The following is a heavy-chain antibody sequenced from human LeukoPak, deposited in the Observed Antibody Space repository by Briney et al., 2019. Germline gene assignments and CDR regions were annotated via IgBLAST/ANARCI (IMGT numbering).Heavy chain of an antibody. V-gene: IGHV1-2*02. CDR3: ARDPLGDYDFWSGYLYFDY. Sequence: GASVKVSCKASGYTFTGYYMHWVRQAPGQGLEWMGWINPNSGGTNYAQRFQGRVTMTRDTSISTAYMELSRLRSDDTAVYYCARDPLGDYDFWSGYLYFDYWGQGTLVTVSS. CDR2: INPNSGGT. D-gene: IGHD3-3*01. CDR1: GYTFTGYY. J-gene: IGHJ4*02.